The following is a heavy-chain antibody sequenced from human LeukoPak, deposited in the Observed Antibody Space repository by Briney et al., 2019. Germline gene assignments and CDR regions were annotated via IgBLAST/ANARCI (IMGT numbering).Heavy chain of an antibody. J-gene: IGHJ5*02. CDR2: INPSGGST. Sequence: GASVKVSCKASGYTFTSYYMHWVRQAPGQGLEWMGIINPSGGSTSYAQKFQGRVTMTRDTSTSTVYMELSSLRSEDTAVYYCARTVSTGNSGWNWFDPWGQGTLVTVS. V-gene: IGHV1-46*01. CDR1: GYTFTSYY. D-gene: IGHD5/OR15-5a*01. CDR3: ARTVSTGNSGWNWFDP.